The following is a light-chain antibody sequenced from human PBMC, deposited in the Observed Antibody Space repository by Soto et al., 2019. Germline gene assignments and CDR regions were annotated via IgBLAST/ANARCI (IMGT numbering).Light chain of an antibody. V-gene: IGKV1-9*01. CDR1: QGIRNY. CDR3: QQLNSYPLT. J-gene: IGKJ4*01. Sequence: DIKLTQSPSFLSASVGDRVTITCRASQGIRNYLTWYQQKPGKAPKLLIYAASTLESGVPSRFSGSGSGTEFTLTISSLQPEDFGSYYCQQLNSYPLTFGGGTKVEIK. CDR2: AAS.